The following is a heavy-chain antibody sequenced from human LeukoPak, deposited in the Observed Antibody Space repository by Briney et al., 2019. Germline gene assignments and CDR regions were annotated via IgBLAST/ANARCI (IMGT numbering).Heavy chain of an antibody. J-gene: IGHJ4*02. D-gene: IGHD3-10*01. CDR2: ISPNSGGT. CDR3: ARGMVREGSRYHVYFDY. CDR1: GYTFTGYY. Sequence: GASVKVSCKASGYTFTGYYMHWVRQAPGQGLEWMGRISPNSGGTNYAQKFQGRVTMTRDTSISTAYMELSRLRSDDTAVYYGARGMVREGSRYHVYFDYWGQGTLVTVSS. V-gene: IGHV1-2*06.